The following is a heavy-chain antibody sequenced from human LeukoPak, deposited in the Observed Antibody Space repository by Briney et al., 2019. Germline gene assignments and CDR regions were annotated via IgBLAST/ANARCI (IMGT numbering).Heavy chain of an antibody. V-gene: IGHV1-2*02. J-gene: IGHJ4*02. CDR3: ARSVSISPMFDY. D-gene: IGHD2-21*01. CDR2: INPNTGST. CDR1: GYIFTSYY. Sequence: GASVNVSCKASGYIFTSYYMHWVRQAPGQGLEWMGWINPNTGSTNFAQKFQGRVAMMRATSITTFYMELYSLRSDDTAVYYCARSVSISPMFDYWGQGTLIPVSS.